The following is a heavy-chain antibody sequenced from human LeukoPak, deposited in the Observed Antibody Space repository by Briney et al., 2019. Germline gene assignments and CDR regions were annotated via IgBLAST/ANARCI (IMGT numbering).Heavy chain of an antibody. V-gene: IGHV1-46*01. CDR2: INPSGGST. J-gene: IGHJ4*02. CDR3: ARHDLGGSSPFDY. CDR1: GYTFTSYY. D-gene: IGHD2-15*01. Sequence: ASVKVSCKASGYTFTSYYMHWVRQAPGQGLEWMGIINPSGGSTSYAQKFQGRVTMTRDTSTSTDFMELSSLRSEDTALYYCARHDLGGSSPFDYWGQGTLVTVSS.